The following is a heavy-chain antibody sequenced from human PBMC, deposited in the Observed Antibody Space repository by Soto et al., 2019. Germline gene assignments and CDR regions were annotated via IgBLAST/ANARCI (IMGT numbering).Heavy chain of an antibody. CDR3: ATDQGWNDAFDI. Sequence: QVQLVQSGAEVKKPGSSVKVSCKASGGTFSSYTISWVRQAPGQGLGWMGRIIPILGIANYAQKFQGRVMSNADKAASTGYTELSSLRSEYTAVYCCATDQGWNDAFDIWGQGTMVTVSS. V-gene: IGHV1-69*02. CDR1: GGTFSSYT. D-gene: IGHD1-1*01. J-gene: IGHJ3*02. CDR2: IIPILGIA.